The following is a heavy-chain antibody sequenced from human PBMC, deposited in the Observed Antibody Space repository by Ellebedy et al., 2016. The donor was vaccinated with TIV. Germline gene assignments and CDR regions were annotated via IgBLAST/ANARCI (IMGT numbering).Heavy chain of an antibody. CDR2: TSGTGGAT. Sequence: GESLKISCAASGFTFTSYAMSWVRQAPGKGLERVSGTSGTGGATYYADSVKGRFTVSKDNFKSTLYLEMNSLRPEDTAVYYCAKVPGPTSWGISWQHYSFDFWGQGTQVTVSS. J-gene: IGHJ4*02. V-gene: IGHV3-23*01. CDR1: GFTFTSYA. D-gene: IGHD7-27*01. CDR3: AKVPGPTSWGISWQHYSFDF.